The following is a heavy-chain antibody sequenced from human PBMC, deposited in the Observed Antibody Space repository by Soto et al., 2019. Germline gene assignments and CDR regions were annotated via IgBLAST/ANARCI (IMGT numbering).Heavy chain of an antibody. Sequence: SETLSLTCTVSGGSISSGDYYWSWIRQPPGKGLEWIGYIYYSGSTYYNPSLKSRVTISVDTSKNQFSLKLSSVTAADTAVYYCARGLTYYYDSSGDIDAFDIWGQGTMVTVSS. CDR3: ARGLTYYYDSSGDIDAFDI. CDR1: GGSISSGDYY. J-gene: IGHJ3*02. CDR2: IYYSGST. V-gene: IGHV4-30-4*01. D-gene: IGHD3-22*01.